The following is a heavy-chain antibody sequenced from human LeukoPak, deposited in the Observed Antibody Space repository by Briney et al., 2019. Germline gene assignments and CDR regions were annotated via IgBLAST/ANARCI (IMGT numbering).Heavy chain of an antibody. CDR1: GFTFSSYA. J-gene: IGHJ4*02. D-gene: IGHD1-26*01. CDR3: ARESPANVDIVGATNGFDY. V-gene: IGHV3-30*01. CDR2: ISYDGSNK. Sequence: PGGSLRLSCAASGFTFSSYAMHWVRQAPGKGLEWVAVISYDGSNKYYADSVKGRFTISRDNSKNTLYLQMDSLRAEDTAVYYCARESPANVDIVGATNGFDYWGQGTLVTVSS.